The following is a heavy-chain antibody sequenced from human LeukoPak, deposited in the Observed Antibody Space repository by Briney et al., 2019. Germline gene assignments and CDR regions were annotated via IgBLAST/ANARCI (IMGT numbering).Heavy chain of an antibody. V-gene: IGHV3-30*18. D-gene: IGHD5-24*01. CDR2: ISYDGSNK. CDR3: AKEGRRWLQSYFDY. Sequence: GGPLRLSCAASGFTFSSYGMHWVRQAPGKGLEWVAVISYDGSNKYYADSVKGRFTISRDNSKNTLYLQMNSLRAEDTAVYYCAKEGRRWLQSYFDYWGQGTLVTVSS. J-gene: IGHJ4*02. CDR1: GFTFSSYG.